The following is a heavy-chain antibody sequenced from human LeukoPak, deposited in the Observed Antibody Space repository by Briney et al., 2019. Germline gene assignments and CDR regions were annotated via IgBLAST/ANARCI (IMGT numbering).Heavy chain of an antibody. CDR1: GFTFSSYS. CDR2: ISSSSSYI. V-gene: IGHV3-21*01. D-gene: IGHD1-26*01. Sequence: GGSLRLSCAASGFTFSSYSMNWVRQAPGKGLEWVSSISSSSSYIYYADSMKGRFTISRDNAKNSLYLQMNSLRAEDTAVYYCARDPGSYYIPWFDPWGQGTLVTVSS. J-gene: IGHJ5*02. CDR3: ARDPGSYYIPWFDP.